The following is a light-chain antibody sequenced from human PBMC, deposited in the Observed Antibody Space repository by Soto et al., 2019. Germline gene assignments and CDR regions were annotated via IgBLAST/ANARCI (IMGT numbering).Light chain of an antibody. CDR3: QQYNIWPPWT. V-gene: IGKV3-15*01. CDR2: GAS. J-gene: IGKJ1*01. Sequence: EIVMTQSPATLSVSPGERATLSCRASQSVSSNLAWYQQKPGQAPRLLIYGASTRATGIPARFSGRGSGTEFTLTISSLQSEDFAVYCCQQYNIWPPWTFGQGTKVEIK. CDR1: QSVSSN.